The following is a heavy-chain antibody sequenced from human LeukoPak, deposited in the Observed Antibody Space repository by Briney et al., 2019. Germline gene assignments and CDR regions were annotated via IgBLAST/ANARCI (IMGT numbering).Heavy chain of an antibody. J-gene: IGHJ4*02. CDR1: GFMFDEYG. V-gene: IGHV3-20*01. D-gene: IGHD4-17*01. Sequence: RPGGSLRLSCVASGFMFDEYGMNWVRQVPGKGREWVSGINWNGGSTGYIDSVKGRFTISRDNAKNSLYLQMNSLRAEDTALYHCGRATTVTDVGLYFDSWGQGTLVTVSS. CDR3: GRATTVTDVGLYFDS. CDR2: INWNGGST.